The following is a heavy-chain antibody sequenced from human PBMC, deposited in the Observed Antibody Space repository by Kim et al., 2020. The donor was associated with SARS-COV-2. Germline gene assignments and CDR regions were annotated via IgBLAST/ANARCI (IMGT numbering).Heavy chain of an antibody. Sequence: GGSLRLSCAASGFIFSSYWMSWVRQAPGKGLEWVANIKQDGSEKYYVDSVKGRFTISRDNAKNSLYLQMNSLRAEDTAVYYCARERSSGWFDYWGQGTLAAVSS. V-gene: IGHV3-7*01. J-gene: IGHJ5*01. D-gene: IGHD6-19*01. CDR3: ARERSSGWFDY. CDR2: IKQDGSEK. CDR1: GFIFSSYW.